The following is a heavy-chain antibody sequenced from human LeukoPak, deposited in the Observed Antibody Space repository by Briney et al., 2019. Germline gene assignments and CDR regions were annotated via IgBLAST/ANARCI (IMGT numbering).Heavy chain of an antibody. V-gene: IGHV4-38-2*02. CDR3: ARVRGKWIQPGTWYFDL. CDR2: IYHSGST. CDR1: GYSISSGYY. Sequence: SETLSLTCTVSGYSISSGYYWGWIRQPPGKGLEWIGSIYHSGSTHYNPSLKSRVTISVDTSKNQFSLKLSSVTAADTAVYYCARVRGKWIQPGTWYFDLWGRGTLVTVSS. J-gene: IGHJ2*01. D-gene: IGHD5-18*01.